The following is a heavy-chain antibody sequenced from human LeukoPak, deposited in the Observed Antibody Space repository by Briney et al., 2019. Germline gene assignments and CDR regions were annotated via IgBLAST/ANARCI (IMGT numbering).Heavy chain of an antibody. D-gene: IGHD1-26*01. J-gene: IGHJ3*02. CDR3: VRDGANWEEPNDAFDT. CDR1: GASITSCY. V-gene: IGHV4-4*07. CDR2: LYTTGTT. Sequence: SETLSLTCAVSGASITSCYWSWVRQSAGTGLEWIGRLYTTGTTNYNPSLKSRVTMSGGSSKNQLSLTLTSVTAADTAVYYCVRDGANWEEPNDAFDTWGQGTLVTVSS.